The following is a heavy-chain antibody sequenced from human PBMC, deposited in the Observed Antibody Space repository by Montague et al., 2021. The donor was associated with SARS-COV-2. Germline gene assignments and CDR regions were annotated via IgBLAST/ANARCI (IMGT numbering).Heavy chain of an antibody. J-gene: IGHJ6*02. V-gene: IGHV3-33*06. D-gene: IGHD4-17*01. Sequence: SLRLSCAASGFTFSSYGMHWVRQAPGKGLEWVAVIWYVGSNKYYADSVKGRFTISRDNSKNTLYLQMNSLRAEDTAVYYCAKDLDGDYDKYYYYYGMDVWGQGTTVTVSS. CDR1: GFTFSSYG. CDR2: IWYVGSNK. CDR3: AKDLDGDYDKYYYYYGMDV.